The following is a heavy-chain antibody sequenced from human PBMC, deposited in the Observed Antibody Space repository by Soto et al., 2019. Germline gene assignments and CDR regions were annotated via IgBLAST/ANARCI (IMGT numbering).Heavy chain of an antibody. CDR3: ARGPRSLVPGAIPFDY. CDR1: SGSFSGYY. CDR2: INHSGST. D-gene: IGHD3-10*01. J-gene: IGHJ4*02. V-gene: IGHV4-34*01. Sequence: SETLSLTCAVYSGSFSGYYWSWIRQPPGKGLEWIGEINHSGSTNYNPSLKSRVTISVDTSKNQFSLKLSSVTAADTAVYYCARGPRSLVPGAIPFDYWGQGTLVTVSS.